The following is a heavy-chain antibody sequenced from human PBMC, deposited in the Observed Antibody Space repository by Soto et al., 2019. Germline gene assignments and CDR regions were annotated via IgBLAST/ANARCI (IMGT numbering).Heavy chain of an antibody. D-gene: IGHD6-19*01. V-gene: IGHV3-43D*04. CDR1: GFTFDDYA. CDR2: ISWDGGST. Sequence: AGGSLRLSCAASGFTFDDYAMHWVRQAPGKGLEWVSLISWDGGSTYYADSVKGRFTISRDNSKNSLYLQMNSLRAEDTALYYCAKDTGGEVAGVYYYYGMDVWGQGTTVTVSS. J-gene: IGHJ6*02. CDR3: AKDTGGEVAGVYYYYGMDV.